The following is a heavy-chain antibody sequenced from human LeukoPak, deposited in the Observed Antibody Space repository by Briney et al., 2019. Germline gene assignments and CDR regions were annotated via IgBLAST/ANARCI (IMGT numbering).Heavy chain of an antibody. Sequence: SETLSLTCTVSGGSISSYYWSWIRQPPGKGLEWIGYIYYSGSTNYNPSLKSRVTISVGTSKNQFSLKLSSVTAADTAVYYCARDGRSNWFDPWGQGTLVTVSS. CDR1: GGSISSYY. CDR3: ARDGRSNWFDP. CDR2: IYYSGST. J-gene: IGHJ5*02. V-gene: IGHV4-59*12.